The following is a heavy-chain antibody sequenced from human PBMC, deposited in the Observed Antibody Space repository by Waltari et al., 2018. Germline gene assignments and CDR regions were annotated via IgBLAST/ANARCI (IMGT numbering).Heavy chain of an antibody. D-gene: IGHD4-17*01. V-gene: IGHV3-23*01. J-gene: IGHJ4*02. CDR1: GFTFSSYA. CDR2: ISGSGGST. Sequence: EVQLLESGGGLVQPGGSLRLSCAASGFTFSSYAMSWVRQAPGKGLEWVSAISGSGGSTYYADSVKGRFTISRDNSKNTLYLQMNSRRAEDTAVYYCAKGRRVTTSFDYWGQGTLVTVSS. CDR3: AKGRRVTTSFDY.